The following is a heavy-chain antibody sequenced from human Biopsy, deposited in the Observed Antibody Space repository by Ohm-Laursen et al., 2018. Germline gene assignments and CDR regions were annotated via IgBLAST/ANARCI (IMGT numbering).Heavy chain of an antibody. Sequence: SETLSLTYTVSGGSFTGHYWTWIRQPPGKGLEWIGHISHTGYTSYKSSLKSRVTISLDTSRKHFSLRLTSLAAADTAVYYWARGSNEYGGLYFPHWGQGTLVTVSS. CDR3: ARGSNEYGGLYFPH. CDR1: GGSFTGHY. V-gene: IGHV4-59*11. CDR2: ISHTGYT. J-gene: IGHJ1*01. D-gene: IGHD4-23*01.